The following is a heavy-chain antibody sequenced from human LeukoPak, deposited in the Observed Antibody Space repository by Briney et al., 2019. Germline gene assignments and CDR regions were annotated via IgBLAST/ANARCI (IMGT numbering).Heavy chain of an antibody. CDR2: IYYSGST. CDR3: ARSHSVWTSFDY. V-gene: IGHV4-61*01. Sequence: PSETLSLTCDVSGYYISSGYYWGWVRQPPGKGLEWIGYIYYSGSTNYNPSLKSRVTISVDTSKNQFSLRLSSVTAADTAVYYCARSHSVWTSFDYWGQGTLVTVSS. D-gene: IGHD3/OR15-3a*01. CDR1: GYYISSGYY. J-gene: IGHJ4*02.